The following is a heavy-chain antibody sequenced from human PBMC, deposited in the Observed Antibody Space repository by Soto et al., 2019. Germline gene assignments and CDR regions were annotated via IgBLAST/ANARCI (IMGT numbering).Heavy chain of an antibody. Sequence: QVQLVESGGGVVQPGRSLRLSCAASGFTFSSSGMHWVRQAPGTGLEWVAVISYDGNNKYYADSVKGRFTISRDNSKNTLYLQMNSLRAEDTAVYYCAKPPLELANYFDYWGQGTLVTVSS. CDR1: GFTFSSSG. CDR3: AKPPLELANYFDY. V-gene: IGHV3-30*18. D-gene: IGHD1-26*01. CDR2: ISYDGNNK. J-gene: IGHJ4*02.